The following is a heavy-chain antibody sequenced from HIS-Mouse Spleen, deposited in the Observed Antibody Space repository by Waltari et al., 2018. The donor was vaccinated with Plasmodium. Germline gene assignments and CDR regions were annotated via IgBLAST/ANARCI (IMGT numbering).Heavy chain of an antibody. V-gene: IGHV4-34*01. CDR1: GGSFSGYY. Sequence: QVQLQQWGAGLLKPSETLSLTCAVYGGSFSGYYWSWIRQPPGKGLELIGEINHSGSTNDNPSLKSRVAISVDTSKNQFSLKLSSGTAADTAVYYWARTGSIAAPDPPDYWGQGTLVTVSS. CDR3: ARTGSIAAPDPPDY. CDR2: INHSGST. D-gene: IGHD6-6*01. J-gene: IGHJ4*02.